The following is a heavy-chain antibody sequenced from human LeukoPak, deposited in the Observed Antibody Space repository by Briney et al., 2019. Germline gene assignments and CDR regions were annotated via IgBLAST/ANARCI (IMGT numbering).Heavy chain of an antibody. CDR1: GFSFNTYS. CDR2: INHSGST. CDR3: ARGRRGYDSSGYYPEYFQH. D-gene: IGHD3-22*01. J-gene: IGHJ1*01. Sequence: GSLRLSCAASGFSFNTYSMNWVRQPPGKGLEWIGEINHSGSTNYNPSLKSRVTISVDTSKNQFSLKLSSVTAADTAVYYCARGRRGYDSSGYYPEYFQHWGQGTLVTVSS. V-gene: IGHV4-34*01.